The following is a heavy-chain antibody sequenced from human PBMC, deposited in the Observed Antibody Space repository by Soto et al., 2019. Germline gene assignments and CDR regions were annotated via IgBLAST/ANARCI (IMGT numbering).Heavy chain of an antibody. V-gene: IGHV1-18*03. J-gene: IGHJ4*02. CDR1: GYSFTSDG. CDR2: ISAYNGNT. D-gene: IGHD1-26*01. CDR3: AVYSVSYCSRPDY. Sequence: QVQLVQSGAEVKKPGASVKVSCKASGYSFTSDGISWVRQAPGQGLEWLGWISAYNGNTNYANKLQGRVTMTTDTSTTTAYMVLRSLRSDDMAVCCAVYSVSYCSRPDYWGQGNLGTV.